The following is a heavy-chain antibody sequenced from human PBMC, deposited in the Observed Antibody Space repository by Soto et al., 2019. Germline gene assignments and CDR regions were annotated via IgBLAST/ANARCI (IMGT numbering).Heavy chain of an antibody. J-gene: IGHJ6*02. CDR2: IDQNGIT. Sequence: SETLSLTCAVSCDPISSSNWWTWVRQTPGKGLEWIGKIDQNGITNYNPSLESRVTILKDNSKNQLSLKLTSVTAVDSAVYYCARLDRDYYYYGMDVWGQGATVTVSS. V-gene: IGHV4-4*02. CDR3: ARLDRDYYYYGMDV. CDR1: CDPISSSNW. D-gene: IGHD2-2*03.